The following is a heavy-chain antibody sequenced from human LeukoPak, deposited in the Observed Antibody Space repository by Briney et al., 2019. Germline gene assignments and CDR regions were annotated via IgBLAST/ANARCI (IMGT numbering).Heavy chain of an antibody. V-gene: IGHV3-30*04. CDR2: ISYDGSNK. Sequence: AGGSLRLSCAASGFTFSSYAMHWVRQAPGKGLEWVAVISYDGSNKYYADSVKGRFTISRDNSKNTLYLQMNSLRAEDTAVYYCARESYYYDTAPFDYWGQGTLVTVSS. CDR3: ARESYYYDTAPFDY. J-gene: IGHJ4*02. CDR1: GFTFSSYA. D-gene: IGHD3-22*01.